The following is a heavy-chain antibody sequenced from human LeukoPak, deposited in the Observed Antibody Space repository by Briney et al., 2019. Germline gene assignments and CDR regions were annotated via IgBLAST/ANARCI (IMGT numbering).Heavy chain of an antibody. CDR1: GFSFRLYG. J-gene: IGHJ4*02. D-gene: IGHD6-19*01. Sequence: GRSLRLSCAASGFSFRLYGMHWVRQAPGKGLEWVSAISGSGGSTYYADSVKGRFTISRDNSKNTLYLQMNSLRAEDTAVYYCAKVSNIAVATGPFDYWGQRTLVTVSS. V-gene: IGHV3-23*01. CDR3: AKVSNIAVATGPFDY. CDR2: ISGSGGST.